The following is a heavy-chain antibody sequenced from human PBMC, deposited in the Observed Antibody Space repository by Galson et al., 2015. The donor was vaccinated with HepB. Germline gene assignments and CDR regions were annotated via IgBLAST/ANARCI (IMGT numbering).Heavy chain of an antibody. Sequence: SETLSLTCTVSGGSISSYYWSWIRQPPGKGLEWIGYIYYSGSTNYSPSLKSRVTISVDTSKNQFSLKLSSVTAADTAVYYCARDAYCGGDCYPSNPYWYFDLWGRGTLVTVSS. V-gene: IGHV4-59*01. CDR1: GGSISSYY. CDR3: ARDAYCGGDCYPSNPYWYFDL. CDR2: IYYSGST. J-gene: IGHJ2*01. D-gene: IGHD2-21*01.